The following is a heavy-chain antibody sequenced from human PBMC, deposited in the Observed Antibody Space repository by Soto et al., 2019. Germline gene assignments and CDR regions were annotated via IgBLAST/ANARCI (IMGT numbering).Heavy chain of an antibody. D-gene: IGHD1-26*01. CDR3: ARGRIVGATAGLDY. CDR1: GYTFTSYY. J-gene: IGHJ4*02. V-gene: IGHV1-2*04. CDR2: INPSGGST. Sequence: GASVKVSCKASGYTFTSYYMHWVRQAPGQGLEWMGIINPSGGSTNYAQKFQGWVTMTRDTSISTAYMELSRLRSDDTAVYYCARGRIVGATAGLDYWGQGTLVTVSS.